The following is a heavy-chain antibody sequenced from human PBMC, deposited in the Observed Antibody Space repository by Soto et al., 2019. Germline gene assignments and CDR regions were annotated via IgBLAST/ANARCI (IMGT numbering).Heavy chain of an antibody. J-gene: IGHJ4*02. V-gene: IGHV3-64*01. CDR3: ARDKRPDYGDYVDY. CDR2: ISSNGGST. D-gene: IGHD4-17*01. CDR1: GFTFSSYA. Sequence: GGSLRLSCAASGFTFSSYAMHWVRQAPGKGLEYVSAISSNGGSTYYANSVKGRFTISRDNSKNTLYLQMGSLRAEDMAVYYCARDKRPDYGDYVDYWGQGTLVTVSS.